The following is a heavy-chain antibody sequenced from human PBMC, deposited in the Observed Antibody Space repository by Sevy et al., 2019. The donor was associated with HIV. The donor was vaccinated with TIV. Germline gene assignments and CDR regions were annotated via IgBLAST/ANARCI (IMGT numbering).Heavy chain of an antibody. CDR3: ARGYYDFWSGYYRRDAFDS. Sequence: ASVKVSCKASGYTFTSYGISWVRQAPGQGLEWMGWISAYNGDTNYAQKLQGRVTMTTDTSRSTAYTELTSLSTDDTAVYFCARGYYDFWSGYYRRDAFDSWGQGTRVTVSS. CDR2: ISAYNGDT. CDR1: GYTFTSYG. V-gene: IGHV1-18*01. J-gene: IGHJ3*02. D-gene: IGHD3-3*01.